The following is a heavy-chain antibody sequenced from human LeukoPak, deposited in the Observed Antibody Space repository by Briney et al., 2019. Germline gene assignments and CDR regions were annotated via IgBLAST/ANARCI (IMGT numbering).Heavy chain of an antibody. Sequence: ASVKVSCKASGYTFTSYDINWVRQATGQGNEWMGWMNPNSGNTGYAQKFQGRVTITRNTSISTAYMELSSLRSEDTAVYYCARGLYCSSTSCYISWFDLWGQGTLVTVSS. J-gene: IGHJ5*02. CDR2: MNPNSGNT. V-gene: IGHV1-8*03. D-gene: IGHD2-2*02. CDR1: GYTFTSYD. CDR3: ARGLYCSSTSCYISWFDL.